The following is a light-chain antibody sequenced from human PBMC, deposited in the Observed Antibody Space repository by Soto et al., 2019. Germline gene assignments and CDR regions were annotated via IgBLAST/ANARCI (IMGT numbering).Light chain of an antibody. Sequence: QSVLTQPPSASGTPGQRVTISCSGSSSNIGSNTVNWYQQLPGTAPKLLIYSNNERPSGVPDRFSGSKSGTSASLAISGLQSEDEADFYCAAWDDSLNAYFIGTGTKVTVL. J-gene: IGLJ1*01. V-gene: IGLV1-44*01. CDR1: SSNIGSNT. CDR2: SNN. CDR3: AAWDDSLNAYF.